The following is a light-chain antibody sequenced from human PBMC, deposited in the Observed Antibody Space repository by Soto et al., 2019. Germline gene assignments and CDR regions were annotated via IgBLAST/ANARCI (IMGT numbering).Light chain of an antibody. V-gene: IGKV1-5*01. CDR1: QTISYW. CDR2: DAS. CDR3: QQYHTSSIT. J-gene: IGKJ5*01. Sequence: DIQMTQSPSSLSASVGDRVTITCRASQTISYWLAWYQQKPGKAPNLLIYDASTLERGVPSRFSGTGSGTEFTLTIDSLQPDDFATYYCQQYHTSSITFGQGTRLEIK.